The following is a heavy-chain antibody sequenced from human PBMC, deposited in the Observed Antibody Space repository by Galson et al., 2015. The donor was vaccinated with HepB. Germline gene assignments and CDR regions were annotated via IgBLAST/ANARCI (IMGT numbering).Heavy chain of an antibody. D-gene: IGHD3-3*02. J-gene: IGHJ3*02. V-gene: IGHV3-7*03. CDR2: IKQDGSEK. CDR1: GFTFSSYW. Sequence: SLRLSCAASGFTFSSYWVSWVRQAPGKGLEWVANIKQDGSEKYYVDSVKGRFTISRDNSKNTLYLQMNSLSAEDTAVYYCAKQTGSFLEWSDTFDIWGQGTLVTVSS. CDR3: AKQTGSFLEWSDTFDI.